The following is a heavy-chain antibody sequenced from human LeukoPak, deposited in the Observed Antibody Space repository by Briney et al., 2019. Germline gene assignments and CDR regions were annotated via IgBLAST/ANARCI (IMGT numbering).Heavy chain of an antibody. V-gene: IGHV3-30*18. CDR1: GFTFSSYG. CDR2: ISYDGSNK. CDR3: AKGTNPYYYYGMDV. J-gene: IGHJ6*02. Sequence: GGSLRLSCAASGFTFSSYGMHWVRQAPGKGLEWVAVISYDGSNKYYADSVKGRFTISRDNSKNTLYQQMNSLRAEDTAVYYCAKGTNPYYYYGMDVWGQGTTVTVSS.